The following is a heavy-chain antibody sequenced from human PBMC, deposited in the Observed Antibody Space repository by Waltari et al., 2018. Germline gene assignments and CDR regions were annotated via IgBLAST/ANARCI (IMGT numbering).Heavy chain of an antibody. Sequence: QVQLQESGPGLVKPSETLYLTCTVSGYSISSGYSWGWMRQPPGQGLEWIGSIYHSGSTYYNPSLKSRVTISVDTSKNQFSLKLSSVTAADTAVYYCARSLGYCSSISCYTGGWFDPWGQGTLVTVSS. V-gene: IGHV4-38-2*02. CDR2: IYHSGST. CDR1: GYSISSGYS. CDR3: ARSLGYCSSISCYTGGWFDP. D-gene: IGHD2-2*02. J-gene: IGHJ5*02.